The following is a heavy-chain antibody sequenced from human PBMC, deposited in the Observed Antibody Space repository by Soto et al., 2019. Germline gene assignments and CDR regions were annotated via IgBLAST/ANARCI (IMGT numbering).Heavy chain of an antibody. V-gene: IGHV1-69*13. Sequence: GASVKVSCKASGGTFSSYAISWVRQAPGQGLEWMEGIIPIFGTADYAQKFQGRVTITADESTSTAYMELSSLRSEDTAVYYCARSEAVAGPKRNNWFDPWGQGTLVTVSS. CDR2: IIPIFGTA. J-gene: IGHJ5*02. D-gene: IGHD6-19*01. CDR3: ARSEAVAGPKRNNWFDP. CDR1: GGTFSSYA.